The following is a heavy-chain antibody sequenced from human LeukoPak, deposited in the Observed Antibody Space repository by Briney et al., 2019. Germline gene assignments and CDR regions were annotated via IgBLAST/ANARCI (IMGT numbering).Heavy chain of an antibody. J-gene: IGHJ4*02. CDR1: GFTFSSYS. D-gene: IGHD1-7*01. Sequence: GGSLRLSCAASGFTFSSYSMNWVRQAPGKGLEWDSCISSSSSYIYYADSVKGRFTISRDNAKNSLYLQMNSLRAEDTAVYYCARAHNWKYGSFDFWGQGTLVTVSS. CDR2: ISSSSSYI. V-gene: IGHV3-21*01. CDR3: ARAHNWKYGSFDF.